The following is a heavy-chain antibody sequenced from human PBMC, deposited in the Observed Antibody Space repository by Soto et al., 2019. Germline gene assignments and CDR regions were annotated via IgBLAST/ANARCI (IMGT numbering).Heavy chain of an antibody. V-gene: IGHV6-1*01. J-gene: IGHJ4*02. CDR1: GDSVSSNSAA. D-gene: IGHD3-9*01. CDR3: ARDLYYDILTGPNRGIDY. CDR2: TYYRSKWYN. Sequence: SPTLSLTCAISGDSVSSNSAAWNWIRQSPSRGLEWLGRTYYRSKWYNDYAVSVKSRITINPDTSKNQFSLQLNSVTPEDTAVYYCARDLYYDILTGPNRGIDYWGQGTLVTVSS.